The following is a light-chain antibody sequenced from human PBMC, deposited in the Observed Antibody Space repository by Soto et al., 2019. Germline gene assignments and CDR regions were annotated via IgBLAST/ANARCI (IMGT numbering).Light chain of an antibody. CDR2: GAS. Sequence: EIVLTQSPGTLSLSPGERATLSCRASQSVSSNYLAWYQHKPGQAPRLLIYGASSRATGIPDKFSGSGSGTDFSLTISRLDPEDFAVYYCQHYDNSPLTFGGGTKVDIK. J-gene: IGKJ4*01. CDR3: QHYDNSPLT. CDR1: QSVSSNY. V-gene: IGKV3-20*01.